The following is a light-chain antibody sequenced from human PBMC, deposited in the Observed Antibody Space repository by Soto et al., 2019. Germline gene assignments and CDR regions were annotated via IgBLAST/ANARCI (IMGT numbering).Light chain of an antibody. J-gene: IGKJ3*01. CDR1: QSVSSSY. CDR2: DAS. V-gene: IGKV3-20*01. CDR3: QHYGTSAL. Sequence: EIVLTQSPGTLSLSPGERATLSCRASQSVSSSYLAWYQQKPGQAPRLLIYDASRATGIPDRFSASGSGTDFTPTIPRLEPEDFAVYYCQHYGTSALFGPGTKVEI.